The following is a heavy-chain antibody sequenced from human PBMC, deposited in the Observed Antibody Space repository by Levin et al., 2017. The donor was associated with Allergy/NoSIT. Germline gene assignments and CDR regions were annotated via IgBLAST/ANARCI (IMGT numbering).Heavy chain of an antibody. D-gene: IGHD6-13*01. Sequence: SETLSLTCTVSGGSISSGGYYWSWIRQHPGKGLEWIGYIYYSGSTYYNPSLKSRVTISVDTSKNQFSLKLSSVTAADTAVYYCARALPAAQYYFDYWGQGTLVTVSS. CDR2: IYYSGST. V-gene: IGHV4-31*03. CDR3: ARALPAAQYYFDY. J-gene: IGHJ4*02. CDR1: GGSISSGGYY.